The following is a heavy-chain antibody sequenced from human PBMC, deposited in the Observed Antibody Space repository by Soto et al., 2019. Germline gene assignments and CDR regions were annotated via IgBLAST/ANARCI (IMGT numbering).Heavy chain of an antibody. CDR2: INAANGDT. Sequence: ASVRVSCKASGYTFTSYGIHWVRQAPGQRLEWMGWINAANGDTQYSPKFQGRVTITRDTSASTAYMELSSLRSEDTAVYYCVRRHVSATGIDWFDPWGQGTLVTVSS. V-gene: IGHV1-3*01. D-gene: IGHD6-13*01. J-gene: IGHJ5*02. CDR3: VRRHVSATGIDWFDP. CDR1: GYTFTSYG.